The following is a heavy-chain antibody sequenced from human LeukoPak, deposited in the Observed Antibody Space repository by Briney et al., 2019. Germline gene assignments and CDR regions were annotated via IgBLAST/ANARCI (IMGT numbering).Heavy chain of an antibody. CDR3: AKDHGRDYYGSGRYDY. J-gene: IGHJ4*02. Sequence: GGSLRLSCAASGFTFSSYSMNWVRQAPGKGLEWVSAISGSGGSTYYADSAKGRFTISRDNSKNTLYLQMNSLRAKDTAVYYCAKDHGRDYYGSGRYDYWGQGTLVTVSS. CDR1: GFTFSSYS. CDR2: ISGSGGST. V-gene: IGHV3-23*01. D-gene: IGHD3-10*01.